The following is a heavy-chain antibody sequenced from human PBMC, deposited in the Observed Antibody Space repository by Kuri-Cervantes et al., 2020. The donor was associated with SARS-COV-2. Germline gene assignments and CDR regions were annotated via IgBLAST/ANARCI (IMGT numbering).Heavy chain of an antibody. D-gene: IGHD1-26*01. CDR1: GYIFNSFG. CDR2: ISTHNGDT. CDR3: ARVKAVVGATELRHDRLGLDY. V-gene: IGHV1-18*04. Sequence: ASVKVSCKASGYIFNSFGITWVRQAPGQGLEWMGWISTHNGDTEYAQKFQGRVTMTTDTLRTTAFMELRSLRSDDTAVYYCARVKAVVGATELRHDRLGLDYWGQGTLVTVSS. J-gene: IGHJ4*02.